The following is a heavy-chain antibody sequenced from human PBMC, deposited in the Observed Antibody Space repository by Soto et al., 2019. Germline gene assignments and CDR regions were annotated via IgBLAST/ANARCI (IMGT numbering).Heavy chain of an antibody. Sequence: QVQLVQSGAEVKKPGSSVKVSCKASGGTFTSYGISWVRQAPGQGLEWMGGTIPIVSAANYAQNFQGRVTIIADESTSTAYMELSSLRSEDTAIYYCARETDDNDDRKFFFDSWGQGTLVTVSS. CDR1: GGTFTSYG. J-gene: IGHJ4*02. V-gene: IGHV1-69*12. CDR2: TIPIVSAA. D-gene: IGHD1-1*01. CDR3: ARETDDNDDRKFFFDS.